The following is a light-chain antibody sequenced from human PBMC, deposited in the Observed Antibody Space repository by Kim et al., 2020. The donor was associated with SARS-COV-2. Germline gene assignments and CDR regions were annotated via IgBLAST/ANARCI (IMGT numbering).Light chain of an antibody. V-gene: IGKV4-1*01. CDR3: QRYYNSRYT. J-gene: IGKJ3*01. CDR2: WAS. Sequence: DIVMTQSPDSLAVSLGERATINCKSSQSVLYSSNNKNYLAWYQQKPGQPPKLLIYWASTRESGVPDRFSGSGSGTDFTLTISSLQAEDVAVYYCQRYYNSRYTFGPGTKVDIK. CDR1: QSVLYSSNNKNY.